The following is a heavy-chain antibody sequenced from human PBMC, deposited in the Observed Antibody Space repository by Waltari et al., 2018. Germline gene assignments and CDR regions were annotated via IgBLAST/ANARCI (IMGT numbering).Heavy chain of an antibody. CDR3: AKAIAVAGSFDY. CDR2: IYYSGIT. CDR1: GGSISSYY. Sequence: ESGPGLVKPSETLSLTCTVSGGSISSYYWSWIRQPPGKGLEWIGYIYYSGITNYNPSLKSRVTISVDTSKNQFSLKLSSVTAADTAVYYCAKAIAVAGSFDYWGQGTLVTVSS. J-gene: IGHJ4*02. V-gene: IGHV4-59*01. D-gene: IGHD6-19*01.